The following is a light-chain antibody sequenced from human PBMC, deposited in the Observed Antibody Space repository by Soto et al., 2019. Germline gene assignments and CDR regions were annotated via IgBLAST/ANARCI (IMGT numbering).Light chain of an antibody. Sequence: EIVMTQSPATLSVSPGERGTLSCRASQSVSNNLAWYQQKPGQRPRLLIYGASTRATGIPARFSGSGSGTEFTLTISGLQSEDFAVYYCQHYNNWPPIFGGGTMVEIK. CDR3: QHYNNWPPI. V-gene: IGKV3-15*01. CDR2: GAS. J-gene: IGKJ4*01. CDR1: QSVSNN.